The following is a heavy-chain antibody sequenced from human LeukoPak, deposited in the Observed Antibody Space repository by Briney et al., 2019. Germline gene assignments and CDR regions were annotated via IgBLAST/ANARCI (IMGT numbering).Heavy chain of an antibody. CDR2: IYYTGIT. D-gene: IGHD3-22*01. CDR1: GGSISSSIYN. CDR3: AGERDYYDSSGDNWFDP. J-gene: IGHJ5*02. V-gene: IGHV4-39*02. Sequence: SETLSLTCTISGGSISSSIYNWGWIRQSPGKGLEWIGSIYYTGITNYNPSLKSRVTISVDTSKNQFSLRLSSVTAADTSVYYCAGERDYYDSSGDNWFDPWGQGTLVTVSS.